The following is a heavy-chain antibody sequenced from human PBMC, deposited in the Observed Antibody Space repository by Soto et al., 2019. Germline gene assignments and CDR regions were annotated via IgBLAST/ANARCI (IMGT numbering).Heavy chain of an antibody. D-gene: IGHD2-21*02. V-gene: IGHV3-15*01. CDR3: TLHIVVVTSIHNYFNY. CDR2: IKSKTDGEAT. CDR1: GFTFTNAW. J-gene: IGHJ4*02. Sequence: PVGSLRLSCAASGFTFTNAWMSWVRQAPGKDLEWVGRIKSKTDGEATDYAAPVKGRFTISRDDSKNTMYLQMNSLQIEDTAVYYCTLHIVVVTSIHNYFNYWGQGTLVTVSS.